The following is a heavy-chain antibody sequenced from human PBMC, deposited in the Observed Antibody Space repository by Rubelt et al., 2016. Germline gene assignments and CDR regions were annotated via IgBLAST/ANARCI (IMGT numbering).Heavy chain of an antibody. CDR3: ARDECSSTSCYDYYYYCGMDV. D-gene: IGHD2-2*01. J-gene: IGHJ6*02. CDR2: ISSSSSTI. Sequence: GLEWVSYISSSSSTIYYADSVKGRFTISRDNAKNSLYLQMNSLRAEDTAVYYCARDECSSTSCYDYYYYCGMDVWGQGTTVTVSS. V-gene: IGHV3-48*01.